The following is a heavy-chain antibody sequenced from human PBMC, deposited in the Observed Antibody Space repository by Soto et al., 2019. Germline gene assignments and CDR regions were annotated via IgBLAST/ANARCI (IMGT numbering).Heavy chain of an antibody. CDR2: IWYDGSNK. CDR1: GFTFSSYG. D-gene: IGHD3-3*01. V-gene: IGHV3-33*01. CDR3: ARDVTIFGVVIGDAFDI. J-gene: IGHJ3*02. Sequence: GGSLRLSCAASGFTFSSYGMHWVRQAPGKGLEWVAVIWYDGSNKYYADSVKGRFTISRDNSKNTLYLQMNSLRAEDTAVYYCARDVTIFGVVIGDAFDIWGQGTMVTVSS.